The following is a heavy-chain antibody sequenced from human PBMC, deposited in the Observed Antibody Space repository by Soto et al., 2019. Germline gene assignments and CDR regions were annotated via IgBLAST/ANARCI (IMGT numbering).Heavy chain of an antibody. CDR2: IKGETDGGTT. CDR3: TTDPIPAMARGEGYFYY. V-gene: IGHV3-15*01. Sequence: EVQLVESGGGLVTPGGSLRLSCVASGFTFNNVWMTWVRQAPGKGLEWVGHIKGETDGGTTDYAAPVKGRFTISRDDSKNTLFLQMSRLKSEDTGVYYCTTDPIPAMARGEGYFYYWCQGTLATVSS. J-gene: IGHJ4*02. D-gene: IGHD5-18*01. CDR1: GFTFNNVW.